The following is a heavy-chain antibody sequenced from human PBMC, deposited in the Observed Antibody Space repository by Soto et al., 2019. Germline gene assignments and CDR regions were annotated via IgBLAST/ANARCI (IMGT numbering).Heavy chain of an antibody. J-gene: IGHJ3*02. CDR3: VASYGSGGSCLDAFDI. D-gene: IGHD2-15*01. Sequence: SETLSLTCTVSGGSISSYYWSWIRQPPGKGLEWIGYIYYSGSTNYNPSLKSRVTISVDTSKNQFSLKLSSVTAADTAVYYCVASYGSGGSCLDAFDIWGQWTMVTVS. V-gene: IGHV4-59*01. CDR2: IYYSGST. CDR1: GGSISSYY.